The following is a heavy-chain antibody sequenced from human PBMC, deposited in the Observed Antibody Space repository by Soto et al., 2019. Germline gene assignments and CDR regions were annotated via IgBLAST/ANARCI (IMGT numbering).Heavy chain of an antibody. V-gene: IGHV1-69*01. CDR1: GDTFSSYA. D-gene: IGHD3-22*01. J-gene: IGHJ4*02. CDR2: LIPMFGTA. Sequence: QVQLVQSGAEVKTPGSSVKVSCKASGDTFSSYAINWVRQAPVQGLEWMGGLIPMFGTANYAQKFKGRVTITAGESTSTVYMGLSSLRSEDTAWYSCARVGPAQYYDSSGYYSPLDYWCQGTLVSFSS. CDR3: ARVGPAQYYDSSGYYSPLDY.